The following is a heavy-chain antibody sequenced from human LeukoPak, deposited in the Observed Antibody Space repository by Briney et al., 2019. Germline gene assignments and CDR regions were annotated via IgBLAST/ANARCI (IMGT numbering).Heavy chain of an antibody. CDR2: ISGSGGST. D-gene: IGHD6-6*01. Sequence: GGSLRLSCAASGFTFSSYAMSWVRQAPGKGLEWVSAISGSGGSTYYADSVKGRFTISRDNSKNTLHLQMNSLRAEDTAVYYCARHSSSSGPSFDYWGQGTLVTVSS. V-gene: IGHV3-23*01. CDR1: GFTFSSYA. CDR3: ARHSSSSGPSFDY. J-gene: IGHJ4*02.